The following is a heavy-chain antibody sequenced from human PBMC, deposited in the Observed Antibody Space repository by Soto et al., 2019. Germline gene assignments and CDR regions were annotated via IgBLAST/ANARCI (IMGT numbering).Heavy chain of an antibody. CDR3: THSWTYYSHNSV. V-gene: IGHV3-15*07. Sequence: EEQLVESGGGLVKPGGSLRLSCAGSGFTFSLAWMNWVRQAPGKGLEWVGRIKSEGSGGTTDYAAPVKGRFTISRDDSINTLYLQMNNLKTEDTAVYYCTHSWTYYSHNSVWGQGTKVTVSS. CDR2: IKSEGSGGTT. CDR1: GFTFSLAW. J-gene: IGHJ3*01. D-gene: IGHD3-22*01.